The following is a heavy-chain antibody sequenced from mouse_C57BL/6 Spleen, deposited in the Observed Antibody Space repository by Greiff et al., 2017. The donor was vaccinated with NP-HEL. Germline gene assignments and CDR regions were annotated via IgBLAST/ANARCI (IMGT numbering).Heavy chain of an antibody. J-gene: IGHJ4*01. CDR2: IDPSDSYT. V-gene: IGHV1-50*01. Sequence: QVQLQQPGAELVKPGASVKLSCKASGYTFTSYWMQWVKQRPGQGLEWIGEIDPSDSYTNYTQKFKGKATLTVDTSSSTAYMQLSSLTSEDSAVYYCARRVVEGGNAMDYWGQGTSVTVSS. CDR3: ARRVVEGGNAMDY. D-gene: IGHD1-1*01. CDR1: GYTFTSYW.